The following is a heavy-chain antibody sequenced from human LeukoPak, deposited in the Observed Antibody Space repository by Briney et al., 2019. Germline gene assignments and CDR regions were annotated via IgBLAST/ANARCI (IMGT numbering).Heavy chain of an antibody. D-gene: IGHD5-18*01. J-gene: IGHJ4*02. CDR3: ARGDPDSYGGRVEDY. Sequence: SETLSLTCTVSGGSISSYYWSWIRQPPGKGLEWMGYIYYSGSTNYNPSLKSRVTISVDTSTNQFSLQLSSVTAADTPVYYCARGDPDSYGGRVEDYWGQGTLVPVSS. V-gene: IGHV4-59*01. CDR2: IYYSGST. CDR1: GGSISSYY.